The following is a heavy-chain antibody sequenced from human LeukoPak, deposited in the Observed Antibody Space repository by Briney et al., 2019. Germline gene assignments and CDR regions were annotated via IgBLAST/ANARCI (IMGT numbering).Heavy chain of an antibody. D-gene: IGHD2-21*01. CDR3: ARSFAIDWFDP. CDR1: GGSISSGSYY. Sequence: PSETLSLTCTVSGGSISSGSYYWRWIRQPAGKGLEWIGRIYTSGSTNYNPSLKSRVTISVDTSKNQFSLKLSSVTAADTAVYYCARSFAIDWFDPWGQGTLVTVSS. J-gene: IGHJ5*02. V-gene: IGHV4-61*02. CDR2: IYTSGST.